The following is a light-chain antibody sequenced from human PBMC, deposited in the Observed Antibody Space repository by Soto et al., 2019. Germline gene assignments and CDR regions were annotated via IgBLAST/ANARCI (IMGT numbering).Light chain of an antibody. J-gene: IGKJ1*01. CDR1: QNIATW. V-gene: IGKV1-5*03. CDR2: KAS. CDR3: LQDYNYPRT. Sequence: DIQMTQTPSTLSASVGDRVTITCRASQNIATWLAWYQQKPGKAPKLLIYKASNLQSGVPSRFSGSGSGTEFTLSISSLQPDDFATYYCLQDYNYPRTFGQGTKVEIK.